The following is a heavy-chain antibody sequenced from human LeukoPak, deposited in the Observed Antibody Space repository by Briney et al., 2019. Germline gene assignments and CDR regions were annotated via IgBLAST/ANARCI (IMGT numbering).Heavy chain of an antibody. Sequence: SETLSLTCTVSGDXITSNYCSWIRQPPGKGQECIGLVSYNGSPNYSPSLRSRVTISVDTSKNQFSLKLSSVTAADTAVYFSARGARVGNFGYHFDYWGRGTLVTVSS. J-gene: IGHJ4*02. CDR3: ARGARVGNFGYHFDY. D-gene: IGHD3-3*02. CDR1: GDXITSNY. V-gene: IGHV4-59*01. CDR2: VSYNGSP.